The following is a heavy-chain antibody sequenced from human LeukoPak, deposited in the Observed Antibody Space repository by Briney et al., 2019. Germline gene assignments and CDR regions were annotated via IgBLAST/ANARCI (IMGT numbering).Heavy chain of an antibody. J-gene: IGHJ4*02. V-gene: IGHV3-23*01. D-gene: IGHD2-21*02. Sequence: GGSLRLSCAASGFTFSSYALSWVRQAPGKGLEWVSGITDSGTGTYYADSVKGRFTISRDNSKNTLYLQMNSLRAEDTAVYYCAKEGVTDEIIVDYWGQGTLVTVSS. CDR2: ITDSGTGT. CDR1: GFTFSSYA. CDR3: AKEGVTDEIIVDY.